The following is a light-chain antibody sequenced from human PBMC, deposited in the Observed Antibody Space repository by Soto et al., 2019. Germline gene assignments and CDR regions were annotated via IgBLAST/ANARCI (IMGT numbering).Light chain of an antibody. Sequence: SVLTKPAPLSGSPGESITISCVGTSSDIGDYNYVSWYQQHPGKVPKVIIYDVSNRPSGVSYRFSGTKSGNTASLTVSGLQAEDEADYYCCSYTRSGTLIFGTGTKVTVL. CDR1: SSDIGDYNY. CDR3: CSYTRSGTLI. V-gene: IGLV2-14*01. CDR2: DVS. J-gene: IGLJ1*01.